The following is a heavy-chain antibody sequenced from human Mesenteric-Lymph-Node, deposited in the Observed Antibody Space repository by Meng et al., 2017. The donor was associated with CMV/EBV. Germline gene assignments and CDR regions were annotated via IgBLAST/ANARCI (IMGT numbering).Heavy chain of an antibody. J-gene: IGHJ5*02. V-gene: IGHV4-39*01. CDR3: ARPHYYGSGSSPWFDP. Sequence: QLQLQESGPGLVKPSETLSLTGTVSGGSISSSSSYWGWIRQPPGKGLEWIGSIYYSGSTYYNPSLKSRVTISVDTSKNQFSLKLSSVTAADTAVYYCARPHYYGSGSSPWFDPWGQGTLVTVSS. CDR2: IYYSGST. D-gene: IGHD3-10*01. CDR1: GGSISSSSSY.